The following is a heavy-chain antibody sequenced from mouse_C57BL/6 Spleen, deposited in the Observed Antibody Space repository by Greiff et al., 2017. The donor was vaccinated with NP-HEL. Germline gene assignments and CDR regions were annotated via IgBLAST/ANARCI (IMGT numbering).Heavy chain of an antibody. Sequence: VQLQQPGAELVKPGASVKLSCKASGYTFTSYWMHWVKQRPGPGLEWIGMIHPNSGSTNYNEKFKSKATLTVDKSSSTAYMQLSSLTSEDSAVYYCARAGSSSYWYFDVWGTGTTVTVSS. D-gene: IGHD1-1*01. CDR3: ARAGSSSYWYFDV. J-gene: IGHJ1*03. CDR1: GYTFTSYW. CDR2: IHPNSGST. V-gene: IGHV1-64*01.